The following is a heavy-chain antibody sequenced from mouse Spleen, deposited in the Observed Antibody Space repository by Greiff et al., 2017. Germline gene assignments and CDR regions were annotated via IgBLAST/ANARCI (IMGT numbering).Heavy chain of an antibody. D-gene: IGHD2-3*01. CDR3: ARERDDGYYWFAY. CDR2: IDPSDSET. CDR1: GYTFTSYW. J-gene: IGHJ3*01. Sequence: QVQLQQPGAELVRPGSSVKLSCKASGYTFTSYWMHWVKQRPIQGLEWIGNIDPSDSETHYNQKFKDKATLTVDKSSSTAYMQLSSLTSEDSAVYYCARERDDGYYWFAYWGQGTLVTVSA. V-gene: IGHV1-52*01.